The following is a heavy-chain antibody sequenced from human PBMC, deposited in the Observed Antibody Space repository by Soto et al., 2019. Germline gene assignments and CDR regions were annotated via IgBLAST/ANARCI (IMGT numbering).Heavy chain of an antibody. Sequence: QVQLVESGGGVVQPGRSLRLSCAASGFTFSSYAMHWVRQAPGKGLEWVAVISYDGSNKYYADSVKGRFTISRDNSKNTRDLQMNSLRAEDTAVYYCARDCGLQYQLLGYGDYWGQGTLVTVSS. D-gene: IGHD2-2*01. CDR2: ISYDGSNK. CDR1: GFTFSSYA. CDR3: ARDCGLQYQLLGYGDY. V-gene: IGHV3-30-3*01. J-gene: IGHJ4*02.